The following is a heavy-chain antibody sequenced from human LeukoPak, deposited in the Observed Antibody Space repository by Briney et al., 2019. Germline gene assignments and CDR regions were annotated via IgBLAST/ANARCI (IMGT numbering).Heavy chain of an antibody. Sequence: GGSLRLSCAASGFIVSSKYMSWVRQAPGKGLEWVSVIYSDGRTYYADSVKGRFTISRDNSKNTLYLQMNSLRAEDTAVYYCARDLFPSYWGQGTLVTVSS. J-gene: IGHJ4*02. CDR2: IYSDGRT. V-gene: IGHV3-53*01. CDR1: GFIVSSKY. CDR3: ARDLFPSY.